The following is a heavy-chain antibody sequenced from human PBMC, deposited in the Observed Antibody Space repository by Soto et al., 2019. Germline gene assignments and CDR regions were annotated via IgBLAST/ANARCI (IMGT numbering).Heavy chain of an antibody. V-gene: IGHV3-11*01. CDR3: ARDPQITMLSAFDI. CDR1: GFTFSDYY. CDR2: ISSSGSTI. D-gene: IGHD3-3*01. Sequence: PGGSLRLSCAASGFTFSDYYMSWIRQAPGKGLEWVSYISSSGSTIYNADSVKGRFTISRDNAKNSLYLQMNSLRAEDTAVYYCARDPQITMLSAFDIWGQGTMVTVSS. J-gene: IGHJ3*02.